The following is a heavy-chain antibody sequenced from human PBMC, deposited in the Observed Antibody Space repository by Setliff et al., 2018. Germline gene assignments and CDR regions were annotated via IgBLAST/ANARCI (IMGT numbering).Heavy chain of an antibody. J-gene: IGHJ3*02. CDR2: IYYRGST. V-gene: IGHV4-39*07. D-gene: IGHD3-22*01. CDR3: ARASYYYDSSGYYGAGAFDI. Sequence: PSETLSLTCTVSGGSISSSSYYWGWIRQPPGKGLEWIGSIYYRGSTYYNPSLKSRVTISVDTSKNQFSLKLSSVTAADTAVYYCARASYYYDSSGYYGAGAFDIWGQGTMVTVSS. CDR1: GGSISSSSYY.